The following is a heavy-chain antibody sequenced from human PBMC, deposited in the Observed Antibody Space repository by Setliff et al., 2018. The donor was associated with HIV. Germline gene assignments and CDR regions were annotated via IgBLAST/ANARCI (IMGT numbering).Heavy chain of an antibody. D-gene: IGHD3-22*01. CDR2: IYWNDDE. V-gene: IGHV2-5*01. CDR1: GFSLRTGGVG. Sequence: SGPTLVNPTQTLTLTCSSSGFSLRTGGVGVGWVRQPPGKALEWLALIYWNDDERYSPSLESRLTIAKDTSKNQVVLTMTNMDPVDTATYYCAHFQTYYYXDSGSLDAFDIWGQGTMVT. J-gene: IGHJ3*02. CDR3: AHFQTYYYXDSGSLDAFDI.